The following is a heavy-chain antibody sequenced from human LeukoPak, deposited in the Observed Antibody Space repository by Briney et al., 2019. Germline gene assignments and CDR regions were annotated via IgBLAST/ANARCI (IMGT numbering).Heavy chain of an antibody. Sequence: SETLSLTCAVSGGSISSSNWWSWVRQPPGKGLEWIGEIYHSGSINYNPSLKSRVTISVDKSKNQFSLKLSSVTAADTAVYYCAREVSSSWPNWFDPWGQGTLVTVSS. D-gene: IGHD6-13*01. CDR2: IYHSGSI. CDR1: GGSISSSNW. J-gene: IGHJ5*02. CDR3: AREVSSSWPNWFDP. V-gene: IGHV4-4*02.